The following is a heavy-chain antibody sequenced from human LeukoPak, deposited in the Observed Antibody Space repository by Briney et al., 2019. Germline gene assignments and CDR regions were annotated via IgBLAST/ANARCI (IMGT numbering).Heavy chain of an antibody. Sequence: GASVKVSCKASGYTFTGYYMHWVRQAPGQGLEWMGWINPNSGNTGYPQRFQGRVTITRNTSISTAYMELSSLRPEDTAVYYCARFSGSYYGSGAFDIWGQGTIITVSS. CDR2: INPNSGNT. CDR3: ARFSGSYYGSGAFDI. V-gene: IGHV1-8*03. D-gene: IGHD1-26*01. CDR1: GYTFTGYY. J-gene: IGHJ3*02.